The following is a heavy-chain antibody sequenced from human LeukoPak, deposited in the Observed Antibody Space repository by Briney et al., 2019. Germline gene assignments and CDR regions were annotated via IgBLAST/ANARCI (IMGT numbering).Heavy chain of an antibody. J-gene: IGHJ4*02. V-gene: IGHV3-30*02. Sequence: GGSLRLSCAASGFTFSSYGMHWVRQAPGKGLEWVGFIRYDGSNKYYADSVKGRFTISRDNSKNTLYLQMNSLRAEDTAVYYCARDGTSTYCGGDCYYWGQGTLVTVSS. CDR3: ARDGTSTYCGGDCYY. D-gene: IGHD2-21*01. CDR1: GFTFSSYG. CDR2: IRYDGSNK.